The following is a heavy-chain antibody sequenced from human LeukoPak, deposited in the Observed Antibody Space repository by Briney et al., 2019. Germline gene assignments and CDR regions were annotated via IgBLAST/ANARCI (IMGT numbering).Heavy chain of an antibody. CDR3: ARGATMVRGQTNDY. V-gene: IGHV3-48*01. J-gene: IGHJ4*02. Sequence: GGSLRLSCAASGFTFSSYSMNWVRQAPGKGLEWVSYISSSSSTIYYADSVKSRFTISRDNAKNSLYLQMNSLRAEDTAVYYCARGATMVRGQTNDYWGQGTLVTVSS. CDR1: GFTFSSYS. CDR2: ISSSSSTI. D-gene: IGHD3-10*01.